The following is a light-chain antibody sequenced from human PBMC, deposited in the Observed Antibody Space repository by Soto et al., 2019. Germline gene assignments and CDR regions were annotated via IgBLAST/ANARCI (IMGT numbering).Light chain of an antibody. V-gene: IGKV3-20*01. CDR3: QQYGTSPRT. J-gene: IGKJ5*01. CDR2: GAS. CDR1: QSVSSSY. Sequence: EIVLTQSPGTLPLSPGERATLSCRASQSVSSSYLAWYQQKPGQAPRLLIYGASSRATGIPDRFSGSGSGTDFTLTISRLEPEDFAVYICQQYGTSPRTFGQGTRLEIK.